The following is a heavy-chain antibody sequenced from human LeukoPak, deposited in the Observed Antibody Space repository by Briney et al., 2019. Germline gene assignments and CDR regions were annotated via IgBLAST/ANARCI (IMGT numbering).Heavy chain of an antibody. J-gene: IGHJ6*04. CDR2: ISSSGSTT. D-gene: IGHD7-27*01. CDR1: GFTINTYD. V-gene: IGHV3-48*03. Sequence: GGSLRLSCVASGFTINTYDINWVRQAPGRGLEWASHISSSGSTTYYADSVKGRFTLSRDNAKSSLYLQMNSLRAEDTAVYYCARSATGRGMDVWGKGTTVTVSS. CDR3: ARSATGRGMDV.